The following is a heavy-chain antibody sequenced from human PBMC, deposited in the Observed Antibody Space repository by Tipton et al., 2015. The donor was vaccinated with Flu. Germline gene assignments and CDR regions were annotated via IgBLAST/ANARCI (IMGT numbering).Heavy chain of an antibody. CDR1: GIPMRSGIQS. V-gene: IGHV4-61*02. J-gene: IGHJ5*01. CDR2: TYTNGDT. D-gene: IGHD2-15*01. Sequence: LRLSCSVSGIPMRSGIQSWSWIRQSAGKGLEWIGRTYTNGDTTYNPSLKSRVTISIDTSKNQLTLTLTSVTAADTAVYYCARDSGAYPLGFDPWGRGTLVTVSS. CDR3: ARDSGAYPLGFDP.